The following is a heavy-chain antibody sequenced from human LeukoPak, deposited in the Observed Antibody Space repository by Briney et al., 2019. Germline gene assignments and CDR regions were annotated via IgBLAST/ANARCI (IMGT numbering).Heavy chain of an antibody. CDR1: GGSFSGYS. Sequence: SETLSLTCAVYGGSFSGYSWSWIRQPPGKGLEWIGEINHSGSTNYNPSLKSRVTISVDTSKNQFSLKLSSVTAADTAVYYCARIYNSGSYYSYDYWGQGTLVTVSS. V-gene: IGHV4-34*01. CDR3: ARIYNSGSYYSYDY. J-gene: IGHJ4*02. D-gene: IGHD1-26*01. CDR2: INHSGST.